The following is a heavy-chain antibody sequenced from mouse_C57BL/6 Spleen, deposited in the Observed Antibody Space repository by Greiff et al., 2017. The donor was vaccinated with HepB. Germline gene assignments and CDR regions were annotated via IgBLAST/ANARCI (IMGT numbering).Heavy chain of an antibody. V-gene: IGHV5-6*01. CDR1: GFTFSSYG. CDR2: ISSGGSYT. J-gene: IGHJ1*03. CDR3: ARHEGIHYYSSSHWYFDV. D-gene: IGHD1-1*01. Sequence: EVKVVESGGDLVKPGGSLKLSCAASGFTFSSYGMSWVRQTPDKRLEWVATISSGGSYTYYPDSVKGRFTISRDNAKNTLYLQMSSLKSEDTAMYHCARHEGIHYYSSSHWYFDVWGTGTTVTVSS.